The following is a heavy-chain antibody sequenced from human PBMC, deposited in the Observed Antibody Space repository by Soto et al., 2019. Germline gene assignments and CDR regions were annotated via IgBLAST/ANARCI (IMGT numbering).Heavy chain of an antibody. V-gene: IGHV3-48*03. CDR2: IFTTGTTM. J-gene: IGHJ4*02. Sequence: EVQLVESGGSLVQPGGSLSLSCVASGFTFSSYSIVWVRQAPGKGLEWLSYIFTTGTTMYYADSVKGRFTVSRDNAKNSVFLLLNSLRAEDTAVYYCARDKDWAFDYWGQGTLVTVSS. CDR1: GFTFSSYS. D-gene: IGHD3-9*01. CDR3: ARDKDWAFDY.